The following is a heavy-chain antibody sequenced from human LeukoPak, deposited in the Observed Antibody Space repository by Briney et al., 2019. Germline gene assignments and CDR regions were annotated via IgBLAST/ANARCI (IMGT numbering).Heavy chain of an antibody. D-gene: IGHD3-10*01. V-gene: IGHV1-69*13. CDR1: GYTFTGYY. Sequence: GASVKVSCKASGYTFTGYYMHWVRQAPGQGLEWMGGIIPIFGTANYAQKFQGRVTITADESTSTAYMELSSLRSEDTAVYYCARRVGFGSGSWFDPWGQGTLVTVSS. J-gene: IGHJ5*02. CDR2: IIPIFGTA. CDR3: ARRVGFGSGSWFDP.